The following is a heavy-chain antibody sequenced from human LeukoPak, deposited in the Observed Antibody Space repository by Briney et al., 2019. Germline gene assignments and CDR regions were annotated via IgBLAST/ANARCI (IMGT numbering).Heavy chain of an antibody. CDR3: ARVRATFSPHFDN. V-gene: IGHV3-74*01. CDR1: GFTFSSYW. D-gene: IGHD5-12*01. CDR2: INSDGSIT. J-gene: IGHJ4*02. Sequence: QPGGSLRLSCAASGFTFSSYWMHWVRQAPGKGLMWVSRINSDGSITNYADSVKGRFTISRDNAKNTLYLRMNSLRAEDTAVYYCARVRATFSPHFDNWGQGTLVTVSS.